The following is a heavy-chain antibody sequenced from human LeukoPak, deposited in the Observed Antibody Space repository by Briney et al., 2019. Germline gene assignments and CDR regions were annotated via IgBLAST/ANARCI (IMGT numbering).Heavy chain of an antibody. CDR2: ISSSSSTI. J-gene: IGHJ3*02. CDR1: GFTFSSYS. CDR3: ARVRSLNDAFDI. Sequence: GGSLRLSCVASGFTFSSYSVNWVRQAPGKGLEWVSYISSSSSTIYYADSVKGRFTISRDNAKNSLYLQMNSLRAEDTAVYYCARVRSLNDAFDIWGQGTMVTVSS. D-gene: IGHD3-16*02. V-gene: IGHV3-48*04.